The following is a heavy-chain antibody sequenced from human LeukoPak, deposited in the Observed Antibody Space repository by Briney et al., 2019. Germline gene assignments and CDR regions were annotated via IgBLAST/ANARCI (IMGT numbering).Heavy chain of an antibody. J-gene: IGHJ2*01. V-gene: IGHV3-23*01. CDR2: LTGSGDNT. Sequence: GGSLRLSCAASGFTFRNYAMTWVRQAPGKGLEWVSALTGSGDNTYYADSVKGRFTISRDNSKNTLFLQTTSLRAEDTALYYCARIHDYSNYFHWYFDLWSRGTLVTVSS. CDR3: ARIHDYSNYFHWYFDL. CDR1: GFTFRNYA. D-gene: IGHD4-11*01.